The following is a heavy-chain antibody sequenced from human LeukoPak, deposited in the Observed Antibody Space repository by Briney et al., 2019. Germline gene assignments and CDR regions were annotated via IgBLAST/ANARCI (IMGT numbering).Heavy chain of an antibody. V-gene: IGHV3-23*01. CDR3: AKDPPRGSSPYGGTYFDY. D-gene: IGHD4-23*01. CDR2: ISGSGGST. Sequence: GGSLRLSCAASGFTFSSYAMSWVRQAPGKGLEWVSAISGSGGSTYYADSVKGRFTISRDNSKNTLYLQTNSLRAEDTAVYYCAKDPPRGSSPYGGTYFDYWGQGTLVTVSS. CDR1: GFTFSSYA. J-gene: IGHJ4*02.